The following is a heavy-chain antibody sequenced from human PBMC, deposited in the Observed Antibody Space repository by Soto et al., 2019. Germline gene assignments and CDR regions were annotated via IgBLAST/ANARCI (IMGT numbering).Heavy chain of an antibody. CDR3: ARDVFWSGGSCYSGVGFYYYGMDV. J-gene: IGHJ6*02. D-gene: IGHD2-15*01. CDR2: INPSGGST. V-gene: IGHV1-46*01. Sequence: GASVKVSCKASGYTFTSYYMHWVRQAPGQGLEWMGIINPSGGSTSYAQKFQGRVTMTRDTSTSTVYMELSSLRSEDTAVYYCARDVFWSGGSCYSGVGFYYYGMDVWGQGTTVTVSS. CDR1: GYTFTSYY.